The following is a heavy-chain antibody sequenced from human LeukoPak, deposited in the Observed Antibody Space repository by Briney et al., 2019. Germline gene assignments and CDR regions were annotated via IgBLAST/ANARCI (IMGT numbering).Heavy chain of an antibody. V-gene: IGHV3-33*01. Sequence: PGGFLRLSCAASGFTFSSYGMHWVRQAPGKGLEWVAVIWYDGSNKYYADSVKGRFTISRDNSKNTLHLQMNSLRAEDTAVYYCARDPMIGDFLGAFDIWGQGTMVTVSS. CDR3: ARDPMIGDFLGAFDI. J-gene: IGHJ3*02. D-gene: IGHD3-22*01. CDR1: GFTFSSYG. CDR2: IWYDGSNK.